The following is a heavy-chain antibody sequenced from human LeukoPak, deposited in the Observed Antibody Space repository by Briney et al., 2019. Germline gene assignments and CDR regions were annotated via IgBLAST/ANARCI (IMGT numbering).Heavy chain of an antibody. CDR1: GYTFTSYA. CDR3: ARARSGWASDAFDI. D-gene: IGHD6-19*01. V-gene: IGHV7-4-1*02. Sequence: GASVKVSCKASGYTFTSYAMNWVRQAPGQGLEWMGWINTNTGNPTYAQGFTGRFVFPLDTSVSTAYLQISSLKAEDTAVYYCARARSGWASDAFDIWGQGTMVTVSS. CDR2: INTNTGNP. J-gene: IGHJ3*02.